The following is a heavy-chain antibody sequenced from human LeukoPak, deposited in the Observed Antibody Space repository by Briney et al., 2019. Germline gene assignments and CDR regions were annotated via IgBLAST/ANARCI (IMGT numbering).Heavy chain of an antibody. J-gene: IGHJ2*01. Sequence: PGGSLKLSCAASGFTFSDYSMNWVRQAPGKGLEWISYISGSGTIYYADSVKGRFTISRDNAQRLVYLQMNSLRAEDTAVYYCARGWNPHWYFDLWGRGTLVTVSS. CDR2: ISGSGTI. D-gene: IGHD1-1*01. CDR3: ARGWNPHWYFDL. V-gene: IGHV3-48*01. CDR1: GFTFSDYS.